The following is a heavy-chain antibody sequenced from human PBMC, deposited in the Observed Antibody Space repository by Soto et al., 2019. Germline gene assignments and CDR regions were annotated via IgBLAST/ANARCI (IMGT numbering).Heavy chain of an antibody. CDR2: INAGNGNT. J-gene: IGHJ6*02. CDR1: GYXXXXYA. D-gene: IGHD3-16*01. Sequence: QVQLVQSGAEVKKPGASVKVSCKASGYXXXXYAMHWVRQAPXXXXEWMGWINAGNGNTKYSQKFQGRVTITRDTSASTAYMELSSLRSEDTAVYYCAREGSTRRLYGMDVWGQGTTVTVSS. CDR3: AREGSTRRLYGMDV. V-gene: IGHV1-3*01.